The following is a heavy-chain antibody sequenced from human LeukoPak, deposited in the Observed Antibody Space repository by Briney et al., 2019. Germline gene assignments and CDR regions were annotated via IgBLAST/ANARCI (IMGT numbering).Heavy chain of an antibody. CDR1: GFTFDDYG. Sequence: GGSLRLSCAASGFTFDDYGMSWVRQAPGKGLEWVSGINWNGGSTGYAGSVKGRFTISRDNAKNTLYLQMDSLRVEDTALYYCGRDNYGSIDYWGQGTLVTVSS. CDR3: GRDNYGSIDY. CDR2: INWNGGST. V-gene: IGHV3-20*04. J-gene: IGHJ4*02. D-gene: IGHD3-10*01.